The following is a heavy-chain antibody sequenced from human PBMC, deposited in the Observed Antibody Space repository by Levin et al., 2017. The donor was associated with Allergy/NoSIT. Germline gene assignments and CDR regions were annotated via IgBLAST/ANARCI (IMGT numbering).Heavy chain of an antibody. CDR3: ARAYYDSWSGYYDS. CDR2: VSYSGNT. J-gene: IGHJ4*02. D-gene: IGHD3-3*01. Sequence: ESLKISCTVSGDSVRSSNYYWSWIRQPPGKGLEWIGYVSYSGNTKYNPSLESRVTISLDTSKNLFSLKVTSVTAADTAVYSCARAYYDSWSGYYDSWGQGTLVTVSS. V-gene: IGHV4-61*01. CDR1: GDSVRSSNYY.